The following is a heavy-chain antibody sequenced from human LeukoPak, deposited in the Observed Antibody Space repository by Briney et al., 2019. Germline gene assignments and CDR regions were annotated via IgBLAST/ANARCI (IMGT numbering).Heavy chain of an antibody. CDR3: ARRGDTPTIGDH. CDR2: LSNTGNI. D-gene: IGHD3-16*01. J-gene: IGHJ4*02. Sequence: GGSLRLSWAASGFTFSSYGMNWVRQAPGKGLEWLSYLSNTGNIHYAQSVKGRFTISRDNAKNSLYLQMDGLRAEDTAVYYCARRGDTPTIGDHWGQGILVTVAS. V-gene: IGHV3-48*01. CDR1: GFTFSSYG.